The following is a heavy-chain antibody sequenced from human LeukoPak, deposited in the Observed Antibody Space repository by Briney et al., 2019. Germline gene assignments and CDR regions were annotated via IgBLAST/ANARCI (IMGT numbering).Heavy chain of an antibody. CDR3: ARVLGYCSSTSCWYYFDY. Sequence: GGSLRLSCAASGFTFSSYEMNWVRQAPGKGLEWVSYISSSGSTIYYADSVKGRFTISRDNAKNSLYLQMNSLRAEDTAVYYCARVLGYCSSTSCWYYFDYWGQGTLVTVSS. J-gene: IGHJ4*02. CDR1: GFTFSSYE. CDR2: ISSSGSTI. V-gene: IGHV3-48*03. D-gene: IGHD2-2*01.